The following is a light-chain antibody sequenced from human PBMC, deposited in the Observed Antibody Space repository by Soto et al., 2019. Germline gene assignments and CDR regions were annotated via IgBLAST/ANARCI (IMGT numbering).Light chain of an antibody. CDR2: GAS. J-gene: IGKJ2*01. V-gene: IGKV3-20*01. Sequence: EIVLTQSPGTLSLSPGERATLSCRASHSVSSSYLAWYQQKPGQAPRLLIYGASSRATGIPDRFSGIGSGTDFTLTISRLEPEDFAVYSCQQYGGSAMYTFGQGTKLEIK. CDR1: HSVSSSY. CDR3: QQYGGSAMYT.